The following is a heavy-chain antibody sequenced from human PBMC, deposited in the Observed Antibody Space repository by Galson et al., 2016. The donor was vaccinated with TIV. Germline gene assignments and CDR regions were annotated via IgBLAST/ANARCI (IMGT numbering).Heavy chain of an antibody. CDR1: GFSFSRYG. D-gene: IGHD6-13*01. J-gene: IGHJ4*02. V-gene: IGHV3-30*03. CDR3: ASEELYSISWYHFNY. CDR2: ISYDGTDK. Sequence: SLRLSCAASGFSFSRYGMHWVRQVPGKGLEWVALISYDGTDKYYADSVKGRFTISRDHSKNMLYLQINTLGVEDTAVYFCASEELYSISWYHFNYWGQGTLVTVSS.